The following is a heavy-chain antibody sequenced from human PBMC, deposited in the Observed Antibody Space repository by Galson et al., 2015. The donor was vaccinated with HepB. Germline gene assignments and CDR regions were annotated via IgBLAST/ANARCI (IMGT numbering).Heavy chain of an antibody. Sequence: SLRLSCAASGFSFSSYSMNWVRQAPGKGLEWISYISNSSSTTYYADSVKDRFTISRDNAKNSLYLQMNSLRAEDTAVYYCARDLSGAARYFDYWGQGTLVTVSS. V-gene: IGHV3-48*01. CDR1: GFSFSSYS. J-gene: IGHJ4*02. CDR3: ARDLSGAARYFDY. D-gene: IGHD6-6*01. CDR2: ISNSSSTT.